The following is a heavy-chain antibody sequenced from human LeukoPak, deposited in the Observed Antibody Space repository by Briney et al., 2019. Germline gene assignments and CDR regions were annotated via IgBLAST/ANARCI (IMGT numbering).Heavy chain of an antibody. CDR3: ARDAARPWGPNQNWFDP. J-gene: IGHJ5*02. Sequence: ASVKVSCKASGYTFTGYYMHWVRQAPGQGLEWMGWINPSSGGTNYAQKFQGRVTMTRDTSISTAYMELSRLRSDDTAVYYCARDAARPWGPNQNWFDPWGQGTLVTVSS. V-gene: IGHV1-2*02. D-gene: IGHD6-6*01. CDR2: INPSSGGT. CDR1: GYTFTGYY.